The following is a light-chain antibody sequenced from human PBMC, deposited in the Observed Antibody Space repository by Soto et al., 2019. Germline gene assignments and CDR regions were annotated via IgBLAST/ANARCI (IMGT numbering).Light chain of an antibody. V-gene: IGKV1-5*01. Sequence: DIQITQSPSTLSASVGDRATLTGRASQSICYWLAWYQRQPGKAPKLLIYDASSSESGVPSRLSGSGSGTVFTLAIRSLQPDDFATYYCQQYSNYWTFGQGTKVDIK. J-gene: IGKJ1*01. CDR2: DAS. CDR1: QSICYW. CDR3: QQYSNYWT.